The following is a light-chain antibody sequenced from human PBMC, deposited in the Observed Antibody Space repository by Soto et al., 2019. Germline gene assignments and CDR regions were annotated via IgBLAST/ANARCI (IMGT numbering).Light chain of an antibody. Sequence: VLTQSPATLSLSPGERATLSCRASQSVSSSYLAWYQQKPGQAPRLLISGASSRATGIPDRFSGSGSGTDFTLTISRLEPEDFAVFYCHQYGSSPQTFGQGTKVDIK. J-gene: IGKJ1*01. CDR1: QSVSSSY. CDR3: HQYGSSPQT. CDR2: GAS. V-gene: IGKV3-20*01.